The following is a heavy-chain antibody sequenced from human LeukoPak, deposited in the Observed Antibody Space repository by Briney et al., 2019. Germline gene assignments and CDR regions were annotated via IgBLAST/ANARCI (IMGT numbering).Heavy chain of an antibody. D-gene: IGHD4-17*01. CDR3: ARDTDYGDYAYYFDY. Sequence: SVKVSCKASGGTFSSYAISWVRQAPGQGLEWMGRIIPILGIANYAQKFRGRVTITADKSTSTAYMELSGLRSEDTAVYYCARDTDYGDYAYYFDYWGQGTLVTVSS. V-gene: IGHV1-69*04. J-gene: IGHJ4*02. CDR2: IIPILGIA. CDR1: GGTFSSYA.